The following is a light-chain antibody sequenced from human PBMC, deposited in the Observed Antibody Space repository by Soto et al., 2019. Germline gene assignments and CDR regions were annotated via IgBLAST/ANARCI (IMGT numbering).Light chain of an antibody. Sequence: QFALTQPASVSGSPGQSITISCTGTNSDVGSYNLVSWYQHHPGKAPKLMIYEGSKRPSGVSNRFSGSKSGNTASLTISGLQADDEADYYCCSYADGSSWVFGGGTKLTVL. V-gene: IGLV2-23*01. CDR1: NSDVGSYNL. J-gene: IGLJ3*02. CDR3: CSYADGSSWV. CDR2: EGS.